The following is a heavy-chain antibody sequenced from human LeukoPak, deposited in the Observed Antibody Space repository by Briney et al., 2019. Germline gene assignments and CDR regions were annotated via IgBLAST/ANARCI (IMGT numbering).Heavy chain of an antibody. CDR2: IYYSGST. CDR3: ARAITINGYYYYYYMDV. J-gene: IGHJ6*03. Sequence: SETLSLTCTVSGGSISSYYWSWIRQPPGKGLEWIGYIYYSGSTNYNPSLKSRVTISVDTSKNQFSLKLSSVTAADTAVYYCARAITINGYYYYYYMDVWGKGTTVTVSS. D-gene: IGHD3-3*01. V-gene: IGHV4-59*01. CDR1: GGSISSYY.